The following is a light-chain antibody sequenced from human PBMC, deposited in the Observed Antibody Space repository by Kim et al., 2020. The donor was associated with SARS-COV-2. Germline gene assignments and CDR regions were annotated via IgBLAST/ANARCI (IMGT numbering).Light chain of an antibody. CDR3: QAWDSSTVV. Sequence: VSPGQTASITCSGNKVGDKYACWYQQKPGQSPVLVIYQDSKRPSGIPERFSGSNSGNTATLTIYGTQAMDEADYYCQAWDSSTVVFGGGTQLTVL. V-gene: IGLV3-1*01. CDR1: KVGDKY. CDR2: QDS. J-gene: IGLJ2*01.